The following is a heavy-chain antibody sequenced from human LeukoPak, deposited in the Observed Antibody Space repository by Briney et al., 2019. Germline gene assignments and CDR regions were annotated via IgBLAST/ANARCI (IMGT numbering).Heavy chain of an antibody. Sequence: GASVKVSCKASGYTFTSYGISWVRQAPGQGLEWMGWISAYNGNTNYAQKLQGRVTMTTDTSTSTAYMELRSLRSNDTAVYYCARIFSDAGAARFWYFDYWGQGTLVTVSS. CDR1: GYTFTSYG. CDR3: ARIFSDAGAARFWYFDY. V-gene: IGHV1-18*01. J-gene: IGHJ4*02. D-gene: IGHD3-3*01. CDR2: ISAYNGNT.